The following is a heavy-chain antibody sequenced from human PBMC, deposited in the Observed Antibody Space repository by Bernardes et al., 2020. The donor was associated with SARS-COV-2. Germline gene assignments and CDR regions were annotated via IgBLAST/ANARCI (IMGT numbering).Heavy chain of an antibody. CDR1: GFTFSSYG. J-gene: IGHJ4*02. V-gene: IGHV3-33*01. Sequence: GGSLRLSCAASGFTFSSYGMHWVRQAPGKGLEWVAVIWYDGSNKYYADSVKGRFTISRDNSKNTLYLQMNSLRAEDTAVYYCARGGWELLYNSYYFDYWGQGTLVTVSS. CDR3: ARGGWELLYNSYYFDY. CDR2: IWYDGSNK. D-gene: IGHD1-26*01.